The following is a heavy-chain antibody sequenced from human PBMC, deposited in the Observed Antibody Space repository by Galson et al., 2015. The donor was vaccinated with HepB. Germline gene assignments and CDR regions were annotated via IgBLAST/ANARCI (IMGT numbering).Heavy chain of an antibody. Sequence: SVKVSCKASGGTFSNYAIAWVRQAPGQGLEWMGGIIPISGATNYAQKFQGRVTITADESTRTAYLELSSLTSEDTAVYYCASCSSLSRSGIGPRYFYYMDVWGKGTMVTVYS. D-gene: IGHD3-10*02. V-gene: IGHV1-69*13. J-gene: IGHJ6*03. CDR1: GGTFSNYA. CDR3: ASCSSLSRSGIGPRYFYYMDV. CDR2: IIPISGAT.